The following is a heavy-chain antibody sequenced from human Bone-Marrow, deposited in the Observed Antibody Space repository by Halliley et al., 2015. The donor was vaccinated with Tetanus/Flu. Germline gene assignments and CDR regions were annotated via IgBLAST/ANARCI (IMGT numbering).Heavy chain of an antibody. J-gene: IGHJ4*02. CDR2: LYYSGST. D-gene: IGHD3-16*02. CDR1: GVSLTSSSYY. CDR3: ARHYRHWLFDY. Sequence: TLSLTCTVSGVSLTSSSYYWGWIRQPPGKGLEWIGSLYYSGSTFCNPSLKSRVTISVDTSKNHLSLNLNSVTAADTAVYYCARHYRHWLFDYWGQGTLVTVSS. V-gene: IGHV4-39*01.